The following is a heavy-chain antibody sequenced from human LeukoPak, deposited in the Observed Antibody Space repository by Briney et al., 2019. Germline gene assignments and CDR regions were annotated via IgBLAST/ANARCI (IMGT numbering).Heavy chain of an antibody. CDR1: GGSFSGYY. V-gene: IGHV4-34*01. J-gene: IGHJ4*02. CDR3: ASDDTAMFD. CDR2: INYSGST. Sequence: SETLSLTCAVYGGSFSGYYWSWIRQPPGKGLEWIGEINYSGSTNYNPSLKSRVTISVDTSKNQFSLKLSSVTAADTAVYYCASDDTAMFDWGQGTLVTVSS. D-gene: IGHD5-18*01.